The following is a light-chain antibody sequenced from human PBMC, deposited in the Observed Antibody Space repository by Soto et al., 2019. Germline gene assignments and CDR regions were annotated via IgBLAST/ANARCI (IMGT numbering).Light chain of an antibody. CDR2: AAS. V-gene: IGKV1-39*01. CDR3: QQSHSIPYT. Sequence: DIQMTQSPSSLSASVGDRVTITCRASQILSTHLNWYQQKPGKAPELLIYAASSLQTGVPSRFSGSGSGTDFPLTISNLQPEDFATYHCQQSHSIPYTFGQGTKLEIK. J-gene: IGKJ2*01. CDR1: QILSTH.